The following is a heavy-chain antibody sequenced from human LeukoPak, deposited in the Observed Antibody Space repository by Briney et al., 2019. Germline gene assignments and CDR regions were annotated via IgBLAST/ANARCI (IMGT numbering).Heavy chain of an antibody. CDR1: GDSVSSGSYC. J-gene: IGHJ3*02. D-gene: IGHD2-2*01. Sequence: SETLSLTCTVSGDSVSSGSYCWSWIRQPPGKGLEWIGYIYDSGSTNCNPSLKSRVTISLDTSKNQFSLKLSSVTAADTAVYYCARDQVPDAFDIWGQGTMVTVSS. V-gene: IGHV4-61*01. CDR3: ARDQVPDAFDI. CDR2: IYDSGST.